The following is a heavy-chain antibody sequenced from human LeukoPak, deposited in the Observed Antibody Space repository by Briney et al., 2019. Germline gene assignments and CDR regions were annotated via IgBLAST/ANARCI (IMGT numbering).Heavy chain of an antibody. Sequence: PGGSLRLSCVASGFTFSSYAMHGVRQAPGKGLEYVSAISGNGAGTYYANSVKGRFTISRDNSKNTLYLQMGSLRPEDMAVYYCAIVADGTYCDWGLGTLVTVSS. CDR2: ISGNGAGT. J-gene: IGHJ4*02. CDR1: GFTFSSYA. D-gene: IGHD6-13*01. CDR3: AIVADGTYCD. V-gene: IGHV3-64*01.